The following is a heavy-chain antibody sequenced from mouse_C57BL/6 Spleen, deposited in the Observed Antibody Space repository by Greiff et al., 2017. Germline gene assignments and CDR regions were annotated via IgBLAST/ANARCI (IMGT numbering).Heavy chain of an antibody. J-gene: IGHJ2*01. CDR1: GFTFSSYA. CDR3: AREDGRGLDFDY. V-gene: IGHV5-4*01. CDR2: ISDGGSYT. Sequence: EVMLVESGGGLVKPGGSLKLSCAASGFTFSSYAMSWVRQTPEKRLEWVATISDGGSYTYYPDNVKGRFTISRDNAKNNLYLQMSHLKSEDTAMYYCAREDGRGLDFDYWGQGTTLTVSS. D-gene: IGHD1-1*01.